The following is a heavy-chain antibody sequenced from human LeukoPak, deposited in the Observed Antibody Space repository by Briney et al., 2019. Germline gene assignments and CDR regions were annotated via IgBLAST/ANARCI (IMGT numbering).Heavy chain of an antibody. J-gene: IGHJ4*02. V-gene: IGHV1-18*01. CDR2: ISTYNGNT. Sequence: ASVKVSCKASGYTFTSYGISWVRQAPGQGLEWMGWISTYNGNTHYAQKLQGRVTMTTDTSTSTAYMELRSLRSDDTAVYYCARSSLAVAGSVFDYWGQGTLVSVSS. CDR3: ARSSLAVAGSVFDY. CDR1: GYTFTSYG. D-gene: IGHD6-19*01.